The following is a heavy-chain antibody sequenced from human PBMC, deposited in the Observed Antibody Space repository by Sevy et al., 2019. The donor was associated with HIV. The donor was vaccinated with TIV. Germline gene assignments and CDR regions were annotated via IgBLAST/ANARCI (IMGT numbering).Heavy chain of an antibody. D-gene: IGHD3-22*01. V-gene: IGHV3-30*04. J-gene: IGHJ4*02. Sequence: GGYLRLSCTASGFTFSSYAMYWVRQAPGKGLEWVAVISYDGNNKDYADSVKGRFTISRDNSKNTLFLQMNSLRAEDTAVYYCASHYYHGTGYYYPLEYWGQGTLVTVSS. CDR2: ISYDGNNK. CDR3: ASHYYHGTGYYYPLEY. CDR1: GFTFSSYA.